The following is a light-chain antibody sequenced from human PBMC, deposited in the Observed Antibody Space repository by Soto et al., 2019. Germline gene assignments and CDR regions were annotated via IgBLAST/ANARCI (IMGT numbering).Light chain of an antibody. J-gene: IGLJ1*01. CDR2: DTT. CDR1: TVAVTNGHY. Sequence: QAVVTQEPSLTVSPGGTGTLTCGSSTVAVTNGHYPYWFQQKPGQAPRTLIYDTTNRHSWTPARFSGSLLGGKAALTLSGAQPEDEAEYYCLLSYNGPYVFGTGTKVTVL. V-gene: IGLV7-46*01. CDR3: LLSYNGPYV.